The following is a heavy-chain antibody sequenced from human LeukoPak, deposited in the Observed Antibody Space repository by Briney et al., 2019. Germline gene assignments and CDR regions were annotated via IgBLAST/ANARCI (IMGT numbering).Heavy chain of an antibody. CDR3: ARLLYGGLFDY. J-gene: IGHJ4*02. CDR1: GFTFSSYW. Sequence: GGSLRLSCAASGFTFSSYWMSWVRQAPGKGLEWVANIKQDGSDKYYVDSVKGRFTISRDNAKNSLDLQMNSLRAEDTAVYYCARLLYGGLFDYWGQGTLVTVSS. CDR2: IKQDGSDK. V-gene: IGHV3-7*01. D-gene: IGHD2/OR15-2a*01.